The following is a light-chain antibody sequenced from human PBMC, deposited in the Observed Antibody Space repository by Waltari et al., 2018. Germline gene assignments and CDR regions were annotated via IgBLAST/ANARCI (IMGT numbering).Light chain of an antibody. V-gene: IGKV3-11*01. Sequence: EIVLTQSPATLSLSPGERATLSCRASQSVSSYLAWYQQKPGQAPRLLIYDASNRATGIPARFSGSGSGTDFTLTISSLEPEEFAVYYCQQRSNWPPNFAGGTKVEIK. CDR2: DAS. J-gene: IGKJ4*01. CDR1: QSVSSY. CDR3: QQRSNWPPN.